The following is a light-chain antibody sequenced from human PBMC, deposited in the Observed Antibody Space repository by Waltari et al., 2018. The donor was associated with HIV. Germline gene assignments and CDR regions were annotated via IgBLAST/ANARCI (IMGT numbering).Light chain of an antibody. V-gene: IGLV2-14*01. CDR2: EVT. J-gene: IGLJ1*01. CDR3: SSFTTDMTPV. Sequence: QSALTQPASVSGSPGQSITISCTGPSSDVGDNNYVSWYQHQPHKAPKLIIFEVTYRPSGVSYRFSGSKSDNSASLTISGLQAEDEGDYYCSSFTTDMTPVFGTETKVTVL. CDR1: SSDVGDNNY.